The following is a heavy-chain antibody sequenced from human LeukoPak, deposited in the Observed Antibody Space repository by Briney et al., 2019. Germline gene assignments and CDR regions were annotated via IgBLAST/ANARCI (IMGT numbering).Heavy chain of an antibody. V-gene: IGHV3-33*01. Sequence: GGSLRLSCAASGFTFSSYGMHWVRQAPGKGLEWVAVIWYDGSNKYCADSVKGRFTISRDNSKNTLYLQMNSPRAEDTAVYYCARGEQQLVLPFDYWGQGTLVTVSS. CDR1: GFTFSSYG. J-gene: IGHJ4*02. D-gene: IGHD6-13*01. CDR3: ARGEQQLVLPFDY. CDR2: IWYDGSNK.